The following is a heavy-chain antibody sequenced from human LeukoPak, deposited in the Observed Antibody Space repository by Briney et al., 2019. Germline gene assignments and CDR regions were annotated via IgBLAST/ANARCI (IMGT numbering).Heavy chain of an antibody. D-gene: IGHD3-16*02. CDR1: GYTFTSYG. J-gene: IGHJ4*02. V-gene: IGHV1-18*01. CDR2: ISAYNGNT. Sequence: ASVKVSSKXSGYTFTSYGISWVRQAPGQGLEWMGWISAYNGNTNYAQKLQGRVTMTTDTSTSTAYMELRSLRSDDTAVYYCARDLFSGYDYVWGSYRYYFDYWGQGTLVTVSS. CDR3: ARDLFSGYDYVWGSYRYYFDY.